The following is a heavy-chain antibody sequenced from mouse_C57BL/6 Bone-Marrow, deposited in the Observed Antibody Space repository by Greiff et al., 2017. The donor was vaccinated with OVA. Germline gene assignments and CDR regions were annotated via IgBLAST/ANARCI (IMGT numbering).Heavy chain of an antibody. CDR2: FHPYNDDT. CDR1: GYTFTTYP. Sequence: QVQLQQSGAELVKPGASVKMSCKASGYTFTTYPIEWMKQNPGKSLEWIGNFHPYNDDTKYNEKFKGKATLTVEKSSSSVYLELSRLTSDDSAVYDCARPGDYGGDWFAYWGQGTLVTVSA. J-gene: IGHJ3*01. CDR3: ARPGDYGGDWFAY. D-gene: IGHD2-4*01. V-gene: IGHV1-47*01.